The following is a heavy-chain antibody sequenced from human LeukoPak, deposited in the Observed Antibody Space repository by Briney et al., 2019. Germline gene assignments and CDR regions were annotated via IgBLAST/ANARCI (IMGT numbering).Heavy chain of an antibody. D-gene: IGHD6-6*01. V-gene: IGHV5-51*01. CDR3: ARRPYSNSSGGYMDV. CDR1: GFSFTSYW. J-gene: IGHJ6*03. CDR2: IYPGDSET. Sequence: GESLKISCKGSGFSFTSYWIGWVRQMPGKGLGWMGIIYPGDSETIYSPSFQGQVTISADKSINTAYLQWSSLKASDTAMYYCARRPYSNSSGGYMDVWGTGTTVTVSS.